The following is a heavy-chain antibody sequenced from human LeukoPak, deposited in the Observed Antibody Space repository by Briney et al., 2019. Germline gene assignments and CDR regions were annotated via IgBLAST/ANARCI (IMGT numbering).Heavy chain of an antibody. CDR1: GGSISSYY. Sequence: KPSETLSLTCTVSGGSISSYYWSWIRQPPGKGLEWIGYIYYSGSTNYNPSLKSRVTISVDTSKNQFSLKLSSVTAADTAVYYCARIFSWGSGSHYHFDYWGQGTLVTVSS. D-gene: IGHD1-26*01. CDR3: ARIFSWGSGSHYHFDY. J-gene: IGHJ4*02. V-gene: IGHV4-59*01. CDR2: IYYSGST.